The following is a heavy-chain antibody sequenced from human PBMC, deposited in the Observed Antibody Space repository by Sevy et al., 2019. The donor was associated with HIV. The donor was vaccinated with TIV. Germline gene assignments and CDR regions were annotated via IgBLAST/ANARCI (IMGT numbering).Heavy chain of an antibody. CDR3: ARHLQQTRTYHYYYGMDV. CDR2: AHYSGST. V-gene: IGHV4-39*01. Sequence: SETLSLTCSVSGGPISSTFSYWGWIRQPPGKGLEWIGSAHYSGSTYYNSSLKSRATISVETARSHFSLKLTSVTAADTAVYYCARHLQQTRTYHYYYGMDVWGQGTTVTVSS. D-gene: IGHD6-13*01. CDR1: GGPISSTFSY. J-gene: IGHJ6*02.